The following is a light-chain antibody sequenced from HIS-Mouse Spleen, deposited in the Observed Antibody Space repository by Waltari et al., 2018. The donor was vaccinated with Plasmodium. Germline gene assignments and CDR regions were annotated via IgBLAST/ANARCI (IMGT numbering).Light chain of an antibody. V-gene: IGLV2-14*01. CDR3: SSYTSSSTHVV. J-gene: IGLJ2*01. CDR2: EVS. CDR1: SSDVGGYNY. Sequence: QSALTQPASVSGSPGQSITISCTGTSSDVGGYNYVSWYQHHPGKAPKLMIYEVSNRPAGVSNRFSGSKSGNTGSLTISGLQAEDEADYYCSSYTSSSTHVVFGGGTKLTVL.